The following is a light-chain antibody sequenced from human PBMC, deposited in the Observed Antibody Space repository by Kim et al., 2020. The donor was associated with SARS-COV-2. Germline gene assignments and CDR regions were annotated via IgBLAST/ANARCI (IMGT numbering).Light chain of an antibody. J-gene: IGLJ2*01. CDR3: NSRDSTDNVV. CDR1: SLRSYY. Sequence: SSELTQDPAVSVALGQTVRITCKGDSLRSYYATWYQQKTGQAPIVVIYGKNNRPSGITDRFSGSSSGNTASLTITGTQAVDEADYYCNSRDSTDNVVFGGGPQLTVL. V-gene: IGLV3-19*01. CDR2: GKN.